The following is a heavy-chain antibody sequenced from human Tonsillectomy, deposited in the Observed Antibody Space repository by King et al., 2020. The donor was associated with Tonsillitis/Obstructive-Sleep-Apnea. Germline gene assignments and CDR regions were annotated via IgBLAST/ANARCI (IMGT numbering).Heavy chain of an antibody. CDR1: GFTFDDYA. J-gene: IGHJ6*03. CDR3: SKDTYYYNMDV. Sequence: QLVQSGGGVVQPGGSLRLSCAASGFTFDDYAMHWVRQAPGKGLEWVSLISGEGGSTYYAESVKGRFTISRDNSKNSLYLQMNSLRTEDTALYYCSKDTYYYNMDVWGKGTTVTVSS. CDR2: ISGEGGST. V-gene: IGHV3-43*02.